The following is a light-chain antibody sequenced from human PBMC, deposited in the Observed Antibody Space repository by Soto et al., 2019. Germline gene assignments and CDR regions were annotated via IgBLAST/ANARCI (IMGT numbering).Light chain of an antibody. CDR2: DNN. J-gene: IGLJ2*01. CDR1: SSNIGKNY. Sequence: QSVLTQPPSVSAAPGQTVTISCSGSSSNIGKNYVSWYQQLPGAAPKLLIYDNNERPSGIPDRFSGSKSDTSATLGITGLQTGDEADYYCGTWDSSLSDVVFGGGTKVTVL. CDR3: GTWDSSLSDVV. V-gene: IGLV1-51*01.